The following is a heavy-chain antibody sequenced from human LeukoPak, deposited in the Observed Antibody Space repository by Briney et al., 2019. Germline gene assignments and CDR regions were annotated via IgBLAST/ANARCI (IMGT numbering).Heavy chain of an antibody. Sequence: GGSLRLSCAASGFTFSSYEMNWVRQAPGKGLEWVSYISSSGSTIYYADSVKGRFTISRDNAKNSLYLQMNSLRAEDTAVYYCAKRGTELELADWGQGTLVTVSS. CDR1: GFTFSSYE. V-gene: IGHV3-48*03. CDR3: AKRGTELELAD. J-gene: IGHJ4*02. CDR2: ISSSGSTI. D-gene: IGHD1-7*01.